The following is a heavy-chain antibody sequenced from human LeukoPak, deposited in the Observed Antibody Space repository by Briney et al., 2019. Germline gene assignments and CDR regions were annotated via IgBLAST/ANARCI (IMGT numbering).Heavy chain of an antibody. CDR1: GGSFSGYY. J-gene: IGHJ5*02. CDR3: ARGLFVVVPAGTNWFDP. Sequence: SETLSLTCAVYGGSFSGYYWSWIRQPPGKGLEWIGEINHSGSTNYNPSLKSRVTISVDTSKNQFSLKLSSVTAADTAVYYCARGLFVVVPAGTNWFDPWGQGTLVTVSS. V-gene: IGHV4-34*01. D-gene: IGHD2-2*01. CDR2: INHSGST.